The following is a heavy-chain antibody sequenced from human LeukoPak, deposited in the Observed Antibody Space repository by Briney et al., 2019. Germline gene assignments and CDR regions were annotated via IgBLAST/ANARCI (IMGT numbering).Heavy chain of an antibody. Sequence: GGSLRLSCAASGFTFSNYAMRWVRQAPGKGLEWVSVMSGSGGSTYYADSVKGRFTISRDNSKNTLYLQMNSLRAEDTAVYYCAKGAQVGYYYDSSGYALGQGTLVTVSS. CDR1: GFTFSNYA. CDR2: MSGSGGST. V-gene: IGHV3-23*01. J-gene: IGHJ5*02. D-gene: IGHD3-22*01. CDR3: AKGAQVGYYYDSSGYA.